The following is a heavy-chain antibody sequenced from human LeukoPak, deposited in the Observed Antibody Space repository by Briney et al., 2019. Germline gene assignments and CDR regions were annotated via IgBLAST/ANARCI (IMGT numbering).Heavy chain of an antibody. CDR2: LKQDGSEK. V-gene: IGHV3-7*01. D-gene: IGHD3-10*01. CDR3: VRDDGFYSASGIYQNYFDH. J-gene: IGHJ4*02. CDR1: GFTFSAYW. Sequence: GGSLRLSCAASGFTFSAYWMSWVRQAPGKGLEWVANLKQDGSEKYYVDSVKGRFTISRDNAKNSLYLQMNSLRGEDTAVYYCVRDDGFYSASGIYQNYFDHWGQGILVTVSP.